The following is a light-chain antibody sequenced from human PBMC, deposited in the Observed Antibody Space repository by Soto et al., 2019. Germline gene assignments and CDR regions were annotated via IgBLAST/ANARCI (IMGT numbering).Light chain of an antibody. CDR2: DQP. CDR1: QGFTSS. J-gene: IGKJ1*01. V-gene: IGKV3-11*01. CDR3: QQRSNWPVT. Sequence: EIVLTQSPGTLSLPPGEEAPSSARASQGFTSSLAGNKQKLGQAPSLLIYDQPTRATGISARFSGSGSGTDFTLTISSLEPEDFAVYYCQQRSNWPVTFGQGTKVEVK.